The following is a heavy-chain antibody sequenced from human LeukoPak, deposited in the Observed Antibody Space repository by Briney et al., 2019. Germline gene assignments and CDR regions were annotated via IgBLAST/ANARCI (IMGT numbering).Heavy chain of an antibody. CDR1: GGSISSYY. V-gene: IGHV4-59*01. Sequence: SETLSLTCTVSGGSISSYYWSWIRQPPGQGLEWIGYIYYSGSSNYNPSLKSRVTISVDTSKNQFSLKLSSVTAADTAVYYCARFRGYCSGGSCYSGGFWFDPWGQGTLVTVSS. CDR2: IYYSGSS. J-gene: IGHJ5*02. CDR3: ARFRGYCSGGSCYSGGFWFDP. D-gene: IGHD2-15*01.